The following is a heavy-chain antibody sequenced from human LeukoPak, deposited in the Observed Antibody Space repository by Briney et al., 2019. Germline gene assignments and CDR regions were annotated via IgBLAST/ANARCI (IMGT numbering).Heavy chain of an antibody. CDR1: GGSFSGFY. CDR3: AKDLRNYYGSGSIVDY. J-gene: IGHJ4*02. CDR2: ISWNSGTK. Sequence: LSLTCTVSGGSFSGFYWSWIRQPPGKGLEWVSGISWNSGTKGYADSVKGRFTISRDDAKNSLYLQMNSLRPEDTALYYCAKDLRNYYGSGSIVDYWGQGTLVTVSS. D-gene: IGHD3-10*01. V-gene: IGHV3-9*01.